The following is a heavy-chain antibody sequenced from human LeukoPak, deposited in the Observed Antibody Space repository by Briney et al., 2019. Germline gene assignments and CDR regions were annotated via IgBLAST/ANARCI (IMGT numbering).Heavy chain of an antibody. Sequence: TSETLSLTCTVSGGSISSYYWSWIRQPPGKGLECIGHVYYSGSTDYNPSLKSRLTISVDSSMNQFSLKLSSVTAADTAVYYCARDEGNGSGWYFNYWGQGTLVTVSS. D-gene: IGHD6-19*01. CDR3: ARDEGNGSGWYFNY. CDR1: GGSISSYY. V-gene: IGHV4-59*12. CDR2: VYYSGST. J-gene: IGHJ4*02.